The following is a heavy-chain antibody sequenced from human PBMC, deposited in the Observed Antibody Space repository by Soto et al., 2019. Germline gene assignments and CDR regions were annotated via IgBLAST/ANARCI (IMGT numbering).Heavy chain of an antibody. V-gene: IGHV3-30-3*01. D-gene: IGHD3-22*01. CDR2: ISYDGSNK. CDR3: ARDGPWNYYGSSGYYLDY. J-gene: IGHJ4*02. Sequence: GVSLRLSCGAAGFTCSSYAMHWVRQAPGKGLEWVAVISYDGSNKYYADSVKGRFTISRDNSKNTLYLQMNSLRAEDTAVYYCARDGPWNYYGSSGYYLDYWGQGTLVTVSS. CDR1: GFTCSSYA.